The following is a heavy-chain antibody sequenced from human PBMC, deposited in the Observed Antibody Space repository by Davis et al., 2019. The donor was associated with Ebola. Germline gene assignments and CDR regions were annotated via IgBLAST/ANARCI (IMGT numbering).Heavy chain of an antibody. D-gene: IGHD2-8*02. CDR3: ARVTLGYCTV. V-gene: IGHV3-66*01. CDR1: GFTVSSNH. J-gene: IGHJ4*02. CDR2: IYDHST. Sequence: GESLKISCAASGFTVSSNHMSWVRQAQGKGLEWVSVIYDHSTAYADSVRGRFTISRDKPQNTLYLQMNSLRAEDTAVYYCARVTLGYCTVWGQGTLVTVSS.